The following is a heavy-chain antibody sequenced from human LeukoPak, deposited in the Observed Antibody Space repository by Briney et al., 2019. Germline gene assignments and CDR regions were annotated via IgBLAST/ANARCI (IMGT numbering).Heavy chain of an antibody. J-gene: IGHJ4*02. CDR2: ISGSGGST. CDR1: GFTFSSYA. V-gene: IGHV3-23*01. CDR3: AKGDSSGWYYFDY. Sequence: GGSLRLSCAASGFTFSSYAMSWVRQAPGKGLERVSAISGSGGSTYYADSVKGRFTISRDNSKNTLYLQMNSLRAEDTAVYYCAKGDSSGWYYFDYWGQGTLVTVSS. D-gene: IGHD6-19*01.